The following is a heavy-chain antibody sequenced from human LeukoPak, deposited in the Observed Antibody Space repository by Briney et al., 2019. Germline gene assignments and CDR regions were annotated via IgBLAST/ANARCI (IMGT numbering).Heavy chain of an antibody. CDR3: ARVGYSGWNLEY. J-gene: IGHJ4*02. CDR2: INQGGSVK. Sequence: QPGGSLGPSCAASGFTFRSYWMSWVRQAPGKGLEWVANINQGGSVKYYVDSVKGRFTIPRDDAKNSLYVQMNSLRDEDTAVYYCARVGYSGWNLEYWGQGTLVTVSS. V-gene: IGHV3-7*01. CDR1: GFTFRSYW. D-gene: IGHD5-12*01.